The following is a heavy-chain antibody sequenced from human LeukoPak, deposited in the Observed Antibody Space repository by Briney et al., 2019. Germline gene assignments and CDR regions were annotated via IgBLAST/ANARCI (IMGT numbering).Heavy chain of an antibody. CDR3: ARPRPVAGQFDY. D-gene: IGHD6-19*01. Sequence: GESLKVSCKGSGYSLTSYWIGWVRQMPGKGLEWMGTIYPGDSDTRYSPSFQGQVTISADKSISTVYLQWSSLKASDTAMYYCARPRPVAGQFDYWGQGTLVTVSS. V-gene: IGHV5-51*01. CDR1: GYSLTSYW. CDR2: IYPGDSDT. J-gene: IGHJ4*02.